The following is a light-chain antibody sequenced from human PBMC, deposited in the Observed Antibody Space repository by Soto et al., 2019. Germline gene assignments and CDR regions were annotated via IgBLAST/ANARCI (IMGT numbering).Light chain of an antibody. CDR1: QSVSNNY. Sequence: EIVLTQSPGTLSLSPGERATLPCRASQSVSNNYLAWYQQKPGQAPRLLIYGASNRATGIPDRFSGSGSGTDFTLTISSLEPEDFAVYYCQQRSNWPPVTFGQGTKVDI. J-gene: IGKJ1*01. CDR3: QQRSNWPPVT. CDR2: GAS. V-gene: IGKV3D-20*02.